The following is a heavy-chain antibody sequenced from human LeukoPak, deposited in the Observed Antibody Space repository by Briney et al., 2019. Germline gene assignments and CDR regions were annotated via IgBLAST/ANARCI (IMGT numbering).Heavy chain of an antibody. CDR1: GYTFTSYG. V-gene: IGHV1-18*04. J-gene: IGHJ4*02. Sequence: GASVKVSCKASGYTFTSYGISWARQAPGQGLEWMGWISAYNGNTNYAQKLQGRVTMTTDTSTSTAYMELRSLRSDDTAVYYCARVITMVRGPNRHFDYWGQGTLVTVSS. D-gene: IGHD3-10*01. CDR2: ISAYNGNT. CDR3: ARVITMVRGPNRHFDY.